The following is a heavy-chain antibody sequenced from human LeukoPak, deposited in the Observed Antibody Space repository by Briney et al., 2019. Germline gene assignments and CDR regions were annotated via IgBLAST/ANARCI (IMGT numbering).Heavy chain of an antibody. Sequence: SETLSLTCTVSGGSISNYYWSWIRQPPGKGLEWIGYIYDSGNTNYNPSLKSRVTISVDTSKNQFSLKLSPVTAADTAVYYCARHYSGSDGGFDIWGQGTMVTVSS. V-gene: IGHV4-59*01. CDR3: ARHYSGSDGGFDI. D-gene: IGHD1-26*01. J-gene: IGHJ3*02. CDR2: IYDSGNT. CDR1: GGSISNYY.